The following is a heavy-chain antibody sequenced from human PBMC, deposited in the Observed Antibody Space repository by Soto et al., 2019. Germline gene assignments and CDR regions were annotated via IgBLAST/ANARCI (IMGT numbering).Heavy chain of an antibody. V-gene: IGHV1-58*01. CDR1: GFTFTSSA. CDR3: AADATPKPYSNYGMDV. D-gene: IGHD4-4*01. J-gene: IGHJ6*02. Sequence: ASVKVSCKASGFTFTSSALQWVRQARGQRLEWIGWIVVGSGNTNYAQKFQERVTITRDMSTSPAYMELSSLRSEDTAVYYCAADATPKPYSNYGMDVWGQGTTVTVSS. CDR2: IVVGSGNT.